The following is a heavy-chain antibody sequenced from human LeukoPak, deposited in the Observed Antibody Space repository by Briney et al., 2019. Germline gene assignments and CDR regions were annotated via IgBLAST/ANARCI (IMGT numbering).Heavy chain of an antibody. CDR3: ARDPYGMDV. CDR2: ITSRDTYI. V-gene: IGHV3-21*01. CDR1: GFSFSTYT. J-gene: IGHJ6*02. Sequence: PGGSLRLSCAASGFSFSTYTMAWVRQAPGKGLEWVESITSRDTYIYYADSVKGRFTISRDNAKNSLYLQMNSLRVEDTAVYFCARDPYGMDVWGQGTTVTVSS.